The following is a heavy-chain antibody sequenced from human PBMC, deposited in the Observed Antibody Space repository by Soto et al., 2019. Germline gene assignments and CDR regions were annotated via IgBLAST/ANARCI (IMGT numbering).Heavy chain of an antibody. J-gene: IGHJ5*02. CDR3: ARARGDFWSGYHNWFDP. CDR2: IYSGGST. V-gene: IGHV3-53*04. CDR1: GFTVSSNY. Sequence: GGSLSLSCAASGFTVSSNYMSWVRQAPGKGLEWVSVIYSGGSTYYADSVKGRFTISRHNSKDTLYLQMNSLRAEDTAVYYCARARGDFWSGYHNWFDPWGQGTLVTVSS. D-gene: IGHD3-3*01.